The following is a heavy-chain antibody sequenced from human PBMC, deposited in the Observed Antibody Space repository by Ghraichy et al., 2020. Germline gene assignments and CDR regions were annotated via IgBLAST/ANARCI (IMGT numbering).Heavy chain of an antibody. Sequence: GGSLRLSCAASGFTFTNGWMSWVRQAPGKGREWVGRMKSKSDGGTTDYAAPVKGRFTISRDDSKNTLYLQMNSLKTEDTAVYYCTPGVEWLLIRFHYWGQGALVTVSS. CDR2: MKSKSDGGTT. CDR3: TPGVEWLLIRFHY. CDR1: GFTFTNGW. V-gene: IGHV3-15*05. J-gene: IGHJ4*02. D-gene: IGHD3-22*01.